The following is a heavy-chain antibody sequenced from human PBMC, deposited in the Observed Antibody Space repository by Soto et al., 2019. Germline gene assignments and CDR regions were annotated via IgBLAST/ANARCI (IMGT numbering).Heavy chain of an antibody. CDR3: ARDGADGYKLSPTGYFDL. J-gene: IGHJ2*01. V-gene: IGHV3-48*02. D-gene: IGHD5-12*01. Sequence: GGSLRLSCAASGFTFSSYSMNWVRQAPGKGLERVSYISSSSSTIYYADSVKGRFTISRDNAKNSLYLQMNSLRDEDTAVYYCARDGADGYKLSPTGYFDLWGRGTLVTVSS. CDR2: ISSSSSTI. CDR1: GFTFSSYS.